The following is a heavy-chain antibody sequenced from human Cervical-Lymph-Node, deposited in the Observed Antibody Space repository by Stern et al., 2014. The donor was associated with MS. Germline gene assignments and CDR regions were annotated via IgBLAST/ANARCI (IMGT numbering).Heavy chain of an antibody. CDR2: IAYDGRDK. J-gene: IGHJ4*02. Sequence: VHLVESGGGVVQPGRSLRLSCAASGFVFRRYALHCVRQAPGKGLELVALIAYDGRDKCYTDSVKGRFTVSRDNSNNTVDLEMNSLRLEDTAVYYCAKGGSGSYLDWGQGSLVTVSS. V-gene: IGHV3-30*04. D-gene: IGHD1-26*01. CDR1: GFVFRRYA. CDR3: AKGGSGSYLD.